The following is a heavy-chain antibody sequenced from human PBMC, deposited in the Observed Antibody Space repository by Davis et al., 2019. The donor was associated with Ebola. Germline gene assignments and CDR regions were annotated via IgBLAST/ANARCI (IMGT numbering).Heavy chain of an antibody. V-gene: IGHV4-34*01. CDR3: ARDSVLVPAASYYYYGMDV. D-gene: IGHD2-2*01. CDR2: TTRSGST. Sequence: MPSETLSLTCAVSGGSLSVDYWNWIRQPPGKGLEWIGETTRSGSTTYNPSLKSRVTISVDASKNQFSLKLSSVTAADTAVYYCARDSVLVPAASYYYYGMDVWGQGTTVTVSS. CDR1: GGSLSVDY. J-gene: IGHJ6*02.